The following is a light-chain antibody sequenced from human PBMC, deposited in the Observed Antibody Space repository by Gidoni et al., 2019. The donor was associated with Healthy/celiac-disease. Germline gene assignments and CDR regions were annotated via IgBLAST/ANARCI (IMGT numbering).Light chain of an antibody. CDR3: QQRSNWPLFT. J-gene: IGKJ3*01. CDR2: DAS. Sequence: EIVLTQSPATLSLSPGERATLSCRASQSVSSSLAWYQQKPGQAPRLLIYDASNRATGIPARFSGSGSGTDFTLTISSLDPEDFAVYYCQQRSNWPLFTFGPGTKVDIK. CDR1: QSVSSS. V-gene: IGKV3-11*01.